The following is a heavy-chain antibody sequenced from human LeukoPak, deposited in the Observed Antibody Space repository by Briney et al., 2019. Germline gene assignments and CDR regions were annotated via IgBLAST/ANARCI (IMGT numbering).Heavy chain of an antibody. CDR2: IYYSGST. V-gene: IGHV4-59*12. CDR1: GGSISSYY. D-gene: IGHD6-13*01. Sequence: PSETLSLTCTVSGGSISSYYWSWIRQPPGKGLEWIGYIYYSGSTNYNPSLKSRVTISVDTSKNQFSLKLSSVTAADTAVYYCARAASSSWYMGYWGQGTLVTVSS. CDR3: ARAASSSWYMGY. J-gene: IGHJ4*02.